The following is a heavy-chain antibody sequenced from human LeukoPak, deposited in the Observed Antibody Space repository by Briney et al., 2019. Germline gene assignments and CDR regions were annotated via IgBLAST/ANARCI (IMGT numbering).Heavy chain of an antibody. Sequence: ASVKVSCKASGYTYTSYGISWVRQAPGQELEWMGWISAYNGNTNYAQKLQGRVTMTTDTSTSTAYMELRSLRSDDTAVYYCARMRGIAVAVPFDYWGQGTLVTVSS. D-gene: IGHD6-19*01. V-gene: IGHV1-18*01. CDR1: GYTYTSYG. CDR3: ARMRGIAVAVPFDY. J-gene: IGHJ4*02. CDR2: ISAYNGNT.